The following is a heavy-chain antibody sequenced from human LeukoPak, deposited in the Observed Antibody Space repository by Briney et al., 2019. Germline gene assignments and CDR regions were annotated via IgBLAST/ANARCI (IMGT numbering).Heavy chain of an antibody. CDR1: GGSFSGYY. CDR2: INHSGST. Sequence: SETLSLTCAVYGGSFSGYYWSWIRQPPGKGLEWIGEINHSGSTNYNPSLKSRVTISVDTSKNQFSLKLSSVTAADTAVYYCARGHYDFWSGYFYYFDYWGQGTLVTVSS. V-gene: IGHV4-34*01. CDR3: ARGHYDFWSGYFYYFDY. J-gene: IGHJ4*02. D-gene: IGHD3-3*01.